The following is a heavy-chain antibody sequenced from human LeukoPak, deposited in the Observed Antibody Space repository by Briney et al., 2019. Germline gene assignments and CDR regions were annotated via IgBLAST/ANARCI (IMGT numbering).Heavy chain of an antibody. CDR1: GFTFSSYW. J-gene: IGHJ4*02. V-gene: IGHV3-7*01. D-gene: IGHD2-15*01. CDR3: TRDHPAAGGFFDY. CDR2: IKQDGSEK. Sequence: TGGSLRLSCAASGFTFSSYWMSWVRQAPGKGLEWVANIKQDGSEKYYVDSVKGRFTISSDNAKNSLYLQMNSLRAEDTAVYYCTRDHPAAGGFFDYWGQGTLVTVSS.